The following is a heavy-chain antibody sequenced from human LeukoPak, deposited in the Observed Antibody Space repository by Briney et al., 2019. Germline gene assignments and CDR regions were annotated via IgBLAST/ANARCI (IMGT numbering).Heavy chain of an antibody. V-gene: IGHV4-39*07. D-gene: IGHD3-10*01. CDR1: GGSISSSLYY. CDR2: IYYSGST. Sequence: SETLSLTCTVSGGSISSSLYYWGWIRQPPGKGLEWIGSIYYSGSTYYNPSLKSRVTISVDTSKNQFSLKLSSVTAADTAVYYCARVRTVVRGVGDFDLWGRGTLVTVSS. CDR3: ARVRTVVRGVGDFDL. J-gene: IGHJ2*01.